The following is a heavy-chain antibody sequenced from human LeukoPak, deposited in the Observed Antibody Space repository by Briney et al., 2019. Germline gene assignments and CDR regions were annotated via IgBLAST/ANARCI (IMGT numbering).Heavy chain of an antibody. Sequence: GGSLRLSCATSGFTFSTFWMHWVRQAPGKGLVWVSRINHDGSSTNYADSVKGRFTISRDNAKNTLYLQMNSLRAEDTAVYYCARVGYCSSTSCFSYYYYMDVWGKGTTVTVSS. CDR1: GFTFSTFW. D-gene: IGHD2-2*01. CDR2: INHDGSST. CDR3: ARVGYCSSTSCFSYYYYMDV. J-gene: IGHJ6*03. V-gene: IGHV3-74*01.